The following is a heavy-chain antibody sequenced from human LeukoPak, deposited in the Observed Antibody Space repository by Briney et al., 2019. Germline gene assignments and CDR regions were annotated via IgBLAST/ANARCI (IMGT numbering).Heavy chain of an antibody. CDR1: GYSFTSYW. Sequence: GEPLKISCQRSGYSFTSYWIGWVRQLHGKGLEWMGIIFPGDSDTRYSPSFQAEVTISADKSISTAYLQWSSLKASDTAMYYCARQPVLRYFDWLAVLYFDYWGQGTLVTVSS. J-gene: IGHJ4*02. CDR3: ARQPVLRYFDWLAVLYFDY. D-gene: IGHD3-9*01. V-gene: IGHV5-51*01. CDR2: IFPGDSDT.